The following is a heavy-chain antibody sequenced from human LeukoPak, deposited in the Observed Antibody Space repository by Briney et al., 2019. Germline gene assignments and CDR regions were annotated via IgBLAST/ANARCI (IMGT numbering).Heavy chain of an antibody. CDR3: ARLGLGYSGYDGLKGLDY. V-gene: IGHV1-8*03. CDR2: MNPNSGNT. Sequence: ASVKVSCKASGYTFTSYDINWVRQATGQGLEWMGWMNPNSGNTGYAQKFQGRVTITRNTSISTAYMELSSLRSEDTAVYYCARLGLGYSGYDGLKGLDYWGQGTLVTVSS. J-gene: IGHJ4*02. D-gene: IGHD5-12*01. CDR1: GYTFTSYD.